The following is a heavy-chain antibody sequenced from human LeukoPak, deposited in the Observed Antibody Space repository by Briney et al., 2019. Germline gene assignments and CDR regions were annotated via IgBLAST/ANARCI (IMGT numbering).Heavy chain of an antibody. J-gene: IGHJ4*02. V-gene: IGHV4-34*01. Sequence: SETLSLTCAVYGGSFSGYYWSWIRQPPGKGLEWIGEINHSGSTNYNPSLKSRVTISVDTSKNQFSLKLSSVTAADTAVYYCARGGTSLDYGGNSGDFDYWGQGTLVTVSS. CDR3: ARGGTSLDYGGNSGDFDY. CDR1: GGSFSGYY. D-gene: IGHD4-23*01. CDR2: INHSGST.